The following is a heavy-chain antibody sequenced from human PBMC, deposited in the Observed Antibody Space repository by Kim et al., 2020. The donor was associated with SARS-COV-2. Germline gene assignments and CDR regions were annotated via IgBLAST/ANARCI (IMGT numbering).Heavy chain of an antibody. CDR2: ISAYNGNT. CDR3: ARTVRYFDWLPTPGY. Sequence: ASVKVSCKASGYTFTSYGISWVRQAPGQGLECMGWISAYNGNTNYAQKLQGRVTMTTDTSTSTAYMELRSLRSDDTAVYYCARTVRYFDWLPTPGYWGQGTLVTVSS. J-gene: IGHJ4*02. V-gene: IGHV1-18*01. D-gene: IGHD3-9*01. CDR1: GYTFTSYG.